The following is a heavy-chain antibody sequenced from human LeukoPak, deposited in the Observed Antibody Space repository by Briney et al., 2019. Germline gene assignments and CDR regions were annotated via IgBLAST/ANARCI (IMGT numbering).Heavy chain of an antibody. D-gene: IGHD3-10*01. J-gene: IGHJ5*01. CDR2: INPTSTSI. V-gene: IGHV3-21*01. CDR3: VRLRRNSDRSYYYYYYDS. Sequence: GGSLRLSCVASGLTFSDYSINWVRRTPRKGLEWVSSINPTSTSIYYADAVRGQFTISRDNAKSSLYLQMDSLRAEDTAVYYCVRLRRNSDRSYYYYYYDSWGQGILVTVSS. CDR1: GLTFSDYS.